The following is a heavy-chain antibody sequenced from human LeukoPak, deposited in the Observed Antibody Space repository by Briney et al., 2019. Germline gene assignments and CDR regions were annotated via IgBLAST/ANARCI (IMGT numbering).Heavy chain of an antibody. D-gene: IGHD3-22*01. CDR1: GGSISSYF. CDR3: ARAWDYYDSSGYFDY. CDR2: IYTSGST. V-gene: IGHV4-4*07. J-gene: IGHJ4*02. Sequence: SETLSLTCTVSGGSISSYFWSWIRQPAGKGLEWIGRIYTSGSTNYNPSLKSRVTMSVDTSKNQFSLKLSSVTAADMAVYYCARAWDYYDSSGYFDYWGQGTLVTVSS.